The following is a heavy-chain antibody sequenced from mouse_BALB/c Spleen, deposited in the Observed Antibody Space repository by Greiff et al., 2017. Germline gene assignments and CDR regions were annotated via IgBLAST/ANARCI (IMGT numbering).Heavy chain of an antibody. J-gene: IGHJ4*01. V-gene: IGHV3-2*02. D-gene: IGHD2-3*01. Sequence: EVQLVESGPGLVKPSQSLSLTCTVTGYSITSDYAWNWIRQFPGNKLEWMGYISYSGSTSYNPSLKSRISITRDTSKNQFFLQLNSVTTEDTATYYCARFCDGYSYAMDYWGQGTSVTVSA. CDR1: GYSITSDYA. CDR3: ARFCDGYSYAMDY. CDR2: ISYSGST.